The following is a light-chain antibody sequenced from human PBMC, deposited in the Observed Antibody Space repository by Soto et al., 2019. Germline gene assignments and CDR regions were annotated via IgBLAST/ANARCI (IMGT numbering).Light chain of an antibody. CDR3: QQYHNWWT. V-gene: IGKV3-15*01. J-gene: IGKJ1*01. Sequence: VMTQSPATLSVSPGERATLSCRASQSINSNLAWYQHKPGQAPRLLIYGASTRATGIPARFSGSGSGTEFTLTISSLQSEDFAVYYCQQYHNWWTFGQGTKVDIK. CDR2: GAS. CDR1: QSINSN.